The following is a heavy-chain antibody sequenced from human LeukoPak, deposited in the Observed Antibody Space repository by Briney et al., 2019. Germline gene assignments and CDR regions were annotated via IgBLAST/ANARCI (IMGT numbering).Heavy chain of an antibody. CDR2: ISSSGSTI. J-gene: IGHJ4*02. D-gene: IGHD1-20*01. CDR1: GFPFSDFY. CDR3: ARRRYNWNAIDY. Sequence: GGPLRLSCAASGFPFSDFYMSWIRQAPGKGLEWVSYISSSGSTIYYADSVKGRFTISRDNAKNSLYLQMNSLRAEDTAVYYCARRRYNWNAIDYWGQGTLVTVSS. V-gene: IGHV3-11*01.